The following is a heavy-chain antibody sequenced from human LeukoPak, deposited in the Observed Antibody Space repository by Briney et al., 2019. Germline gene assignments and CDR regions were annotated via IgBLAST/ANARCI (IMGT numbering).Heavy chain of an antibody. CDR2: IYKSGST. CDR1: GGSITDYY. V-gene: IGHV4-4*07. Sequence: SETLSLTCTVSGGSITDYYWSWIRQPAGRGLEWIGHIYKSGSTDYNPSLKSRVTMSMDTSKSQFSLNLRSVTAADTAVYYCARDDRVSGTFLRWFDPWGQGTLVTVSS. D-gene: IGHD1-26*01. CDR3: ARDDRVSGTFLRWFDP. J-gene: IGHJ5*02.